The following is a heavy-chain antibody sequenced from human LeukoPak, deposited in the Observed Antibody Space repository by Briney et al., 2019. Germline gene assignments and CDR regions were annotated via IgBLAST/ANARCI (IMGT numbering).Heavy chain of an antibody. Sequence: GGSLRLSCAASGFTFSSYWMSWVRQAPGKGLEWVANIKQDGSEKYYVDSVKGRFTISRDNAKNSWYLHMKSLRAEDTAVYYCARSPEEYSNSDYYSYYMDVWGKGTTVTVSS. CDR3: ARSPEEYSNSDYYSYYMDV. CDR1: GFTFSSYW. V-gene: IGHV3-7*01. CDR2: IKQDGSEK. J-gene: IGHJ6*03. D-gene: IGHD4-11*01.